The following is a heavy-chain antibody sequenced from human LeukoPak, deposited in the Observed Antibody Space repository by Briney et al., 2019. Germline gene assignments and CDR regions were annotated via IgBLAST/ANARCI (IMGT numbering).Heavy chain of an antibody. D-gene: IGHD3-10*01. CDR1: GGSFSGYY. J-gene: IGHJ3*02. V-gene: IGHV4-34*01. CDR3: AAMVRGVPGAFDI. CDR2: INHSGST. Sequence: SETLSLTCAVYGGSFSGYYWSWIRQPPGKGLEWIGEINHSGSTNYNPSLKSRVTISVDTSKNQFSLKLSSVTAADTAVYYCAAMVRGVPGAFDIWGQGTMVTVSS.